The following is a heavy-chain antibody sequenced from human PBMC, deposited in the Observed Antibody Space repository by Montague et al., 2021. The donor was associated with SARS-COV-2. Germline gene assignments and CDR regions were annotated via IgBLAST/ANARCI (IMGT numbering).Heavy chain of an antibody. CDR2: TYFRSKWYN. J-gene: IGHJ4*02. V-gene: IGHV6-1*01. Sequence: CAISGDSVSTNTTTWNWVRQSPSGDLEWLGRTYFRSKWYNDYAVSVKSRITINPDTSKNQFSLQLKSVTPKDTAIYFCGRVFAPAGTFDFWGQGTLVIVSS. D-gene: IGHD6-13*01. CDR3: GRVFAPAGTFDF. CDR1: GDSVSTNTTT.